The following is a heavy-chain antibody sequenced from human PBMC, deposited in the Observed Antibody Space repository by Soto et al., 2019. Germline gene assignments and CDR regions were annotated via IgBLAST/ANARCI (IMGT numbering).Heavy chain of an antibody. CDR1: GYTFTSYA. CDR2: INAGNGNT. CDR3: ARDLVAAAGTNY. J-gene: IGHJ4*02. D-gene: IGHD6-13*01. Sequence: GASVKVSCKASGYTFTSYAMHWVRQAPGQRLEWMGWINAGNGNTKYSQKFQGRVTITRDTSASTAYMELSSLRSEDTAVYYCARDLVAAAGTNYWGQGTLVTVSS. V-gene: IGHV1-3*01.